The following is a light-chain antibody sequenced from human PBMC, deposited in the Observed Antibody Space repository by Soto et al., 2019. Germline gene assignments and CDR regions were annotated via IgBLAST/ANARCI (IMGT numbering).Light chain of an antibody. V-gene: IGKV1-5*01. CDR3: QQANDYPRT. Sequence: DIQMTQSPSTLSAFVGGRVTITCRASQSVNSWLAWYQQRPGTAPKLLIYATSTLQSGVPSRFSGSGSGTDFTLTISSLQPEDFATYFCQQANDYPRTFGQRTKAAIK. J-gene: IGKJ1*01. CDR1: QSVNSW. CDR2: ATS.